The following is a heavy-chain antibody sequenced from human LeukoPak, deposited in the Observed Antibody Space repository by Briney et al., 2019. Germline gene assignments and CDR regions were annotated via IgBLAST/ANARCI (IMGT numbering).Heavy chain of an antibody. Sequence: PSETLSLTCAVSGGSVSSNNWWSWVRQPPRKGLEWIGELYHTGSTNFNPSLKSRATVSMDKSKNQFFLKLTSVTAADTAVCYCATHMAVAGWGAFDIWGQGTMVTVSS. CDR1: GGSVSSNNW. V-gene: IGHV4-4*02. CDR2: LYHTGST. J-gene: IGHJ3*02. D-gene: IGHD6-19*01. CDR3: ATHMAVAGWGAFDI.